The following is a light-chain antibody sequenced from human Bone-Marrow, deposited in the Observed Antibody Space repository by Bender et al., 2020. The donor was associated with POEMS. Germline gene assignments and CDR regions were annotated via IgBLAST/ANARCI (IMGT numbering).Light chain of an antibody. J-gene: IGLJ2*01. CDR1: SEYSTYA. CDR3: QTWGADLWV. Sequence: QLVLTQSPSASASLGASVKVTCTLTSEYSTYAIAWHQHQPEKGPRYLMTLNSDGSHTKGDGIPDRFSGSSSGAERYLFISSLQSEDEADYYCQTWGADLWVFGGGTKLTVL. CDR2: LNSDGSH. V-gene: IGLV4-69*01.